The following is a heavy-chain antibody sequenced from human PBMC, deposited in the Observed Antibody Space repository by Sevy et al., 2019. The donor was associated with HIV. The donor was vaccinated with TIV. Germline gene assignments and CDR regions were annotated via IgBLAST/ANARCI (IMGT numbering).Heavy chain of an antibody. J-gene: IGHJ3*02. D-gene: IGHD1-7*01. CDR2: TSYDGSNK. Sequence: GGSLRLSCAASGFTFSSYAMHWVRQAPGKGLEWVADTSYDGSNKYYADSVKGRFTISRDNSKNTLDLQMNSLRGEDTAVYYCARDGIPRDRNYGGTFDIWGQGTMVTVSS. CDR1: GFTFSSYA. CDR3: ARDGIPRDRNYGGTFDI. V-gene: IGHV3-30*04.